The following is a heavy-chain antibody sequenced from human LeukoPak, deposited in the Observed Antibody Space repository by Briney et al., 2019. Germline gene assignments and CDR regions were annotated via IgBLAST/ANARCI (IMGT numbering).Heavy chain of an antibody. CDR2: IYNSGAKI. D-gene: IGHD6-19*01. CDR1: GLTFSTYS. J-gene: IGHJ4*02. Sequence: GGSLRLSCAVSGLTFSTYSMTWVRQGPGKGLEWVSSIYNSGAKIFYADSVKGRFTISRDNSKNMLYLQMNGLRVEDTAVYYCAKDVAPDSGWDLDYCGQGTLVTVSS. V-gene: IGHV3-23*01. CDR3: AKDVAPDSGWDLDY.